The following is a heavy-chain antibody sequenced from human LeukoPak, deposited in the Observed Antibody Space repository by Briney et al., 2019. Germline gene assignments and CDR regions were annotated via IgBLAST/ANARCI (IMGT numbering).Heavy chain of an antibody. CDR2: ISSSSSYI. CDR1: GVIVRSNY. D-gene: IGHD1-14*01. V-gene: IGHV3-21*04. Sequence: GGSLRLSCVGSGVIVRSNYMTWVRQAPGKGLEWVSSISSSSSYIYYADSVRGRFTISRDNAKNSLYLQMNSLRADDTAVYYCAKDVRTKRPPPEGFDYWGQGTLVTVSS. CDR3: AKDVRTKRPPPEGFDY. J-gene: IGHJ4*02.